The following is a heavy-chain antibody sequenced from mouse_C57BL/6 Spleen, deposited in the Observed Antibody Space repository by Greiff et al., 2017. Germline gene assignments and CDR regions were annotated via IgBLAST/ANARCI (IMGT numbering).Heavy chain of an antibody. V-gene: IGHV10-1*01. CDR1: GFSFNTYA. CDR3: VSYDGGFVY. D-gene: IGHD2-12*01. J-gene: IGHJ3*01. CDR2: IRSKSNNYAT. Sequence: EVQLVESGGGLVQPKGSLKLSCAASGFSFNTYAMNWVRQAPGKGLEWVARIRSKSNNYATYYADSVKDRFTISRDDSESMLSLQLSNLTTVDPAMYYCVSYDGGFVYWGQGTLVTVSA.